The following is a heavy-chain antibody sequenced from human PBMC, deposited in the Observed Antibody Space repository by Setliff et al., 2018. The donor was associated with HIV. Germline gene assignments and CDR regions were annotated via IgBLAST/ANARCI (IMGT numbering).Heavy chain of an antibody. D-gene: IGHD3-16*01. V-gene: IGHV4-39*01. CDR2: VDYRGNT. J-gene: IGHJ4*02. Sequence: SETLSLTCSVTGASVSSSSYYWGWVRQPPGKDLEWIGIVDYRGNTYYSPSFHSRVTVLVDRSKNHFSLILTAVTAADTAGYYGTRQACGGEPRTPLDSWEQGSLVTVAS. CDR1: GASVSSSSYY. CDR3: TRQACGGEPRTPLDS.